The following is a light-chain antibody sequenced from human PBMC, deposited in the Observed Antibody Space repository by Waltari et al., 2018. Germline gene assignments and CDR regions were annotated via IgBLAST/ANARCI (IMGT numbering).Light chain of an antibody. CDR1: SSKIGSNT. CDR2: SNN. V-gene: IGLV1-44*01. Sequence: QSVLTPPPSASGTPGQRVTIPRSGSSSKIGSNTVNWYQQLPGTAPKLLIYSNNQRPSGVPDRFSGSKSGTSASLAISGLQSEDEADYYCAAWDDSLNGQVVFGGGTKLTVL. CDR3: AAWDDSLNGQVV. J-gene: IGLJ2*01.